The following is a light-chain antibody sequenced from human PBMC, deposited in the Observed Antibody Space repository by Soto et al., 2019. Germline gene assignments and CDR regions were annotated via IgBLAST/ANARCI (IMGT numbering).Light chain of an antibody. CDR3: QKYSSVPV. CDR1: QDIRNF. V-gene: IGKV1-27*01. CDR2: AAS. J-gene: IGKJ3*01. Sequence: DIQMTQSPTSLSASVGDRVTITCRASQDIRNFVAWYQQKPGKAPKLLIYAASTLQSGVPSRFSGSGSGTDFTLTINSPQHEAVSTYSCQKYSSVPVFGPGTKVDIK.